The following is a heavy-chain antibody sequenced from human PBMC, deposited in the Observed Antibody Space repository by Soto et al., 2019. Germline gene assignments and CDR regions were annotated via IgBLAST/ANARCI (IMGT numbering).Heavy chain of an antibody. V-gene: IGHV3-23*01. CDR1: GFTVSSYA. CDR3: AKRGGYCSSTSCYVPDV. D-gene: IGHD2-2*01. CDR2: INNSGGST. Sequence: EVQLLESGGDLVQPGGSLRLSCAASGFTVSSYAMSWVRQAPGKGLEWVSVINNSGGSTYYANSLQGRFTISRDNSKNALYMQMNSLRVEDTAVYYCAKRGGYCSSTSCYVPDVWGQGTTVTVSS. J-gene: IGHJ6*02.